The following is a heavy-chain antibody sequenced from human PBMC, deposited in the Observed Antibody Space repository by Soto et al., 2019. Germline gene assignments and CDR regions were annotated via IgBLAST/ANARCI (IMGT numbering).Heavy chain of an antibody. V-gene: IGHV1-69*13. J-gene: IGHJ6*02. D-gene: IGHD5-12*01. Sequence: SVKVSCKASGGTFNNYPITWVRQAPGEGLEWMGGSIPIFGTANYAQKFQGRVTISVDESTSTAYMELSSLRSEETAVYYCARGRGYSGDDHYYYFDMDVWGQGTTVTVSS. CDR2: SIPIFGTA. CDR3: ARGRGYSGDDHYYYFDMDV. CDR1: GGTFNNYP.